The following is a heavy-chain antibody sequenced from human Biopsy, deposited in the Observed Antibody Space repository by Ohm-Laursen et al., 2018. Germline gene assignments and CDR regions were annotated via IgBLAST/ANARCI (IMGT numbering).Heavy chain of an antibody. Sequence: TLSLTCSVSGGSISSRNHYWGWLRQPPGKGLEWIGHVYYSDSTLYNSSLESRVTVSVGTSKNQFHLRLTSMSASDTAVYYCARHSLDDFWSGAHYYFDYWGLGTLVTVSS. V-gene: IGHV4-39*01. J-gene: IGHJ4*02. CDR1: GGSISSRNHY. CDR2: VYYSDST. CDR3: ARHSLDDFWSGAHYYFDY. D-gene: IGHD3-3*01.